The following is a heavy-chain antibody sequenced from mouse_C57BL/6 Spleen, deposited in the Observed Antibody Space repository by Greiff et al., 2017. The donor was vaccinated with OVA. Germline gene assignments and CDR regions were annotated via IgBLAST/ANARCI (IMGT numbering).Heavy chain of an antibody. J-gene: IGHJ3*01. CDR1: GYAFTNYL. Sequence: VKLMESGAELVRPGTSVKVSCKASGYAFTNYLIEWVKQRPGQGLEWIGVINPGSGGTNYNEKFKGKATLTADKSSSTAYMQLSSLTSEDSAVYFCARECVYYGNSFAYWGQGTLVTVSA. V-gene: IGHV1-54*01. CDR3: ARECVYYGNSFAY. CDR2: INPGSGGT. D-gene: IGHD2-1*01.